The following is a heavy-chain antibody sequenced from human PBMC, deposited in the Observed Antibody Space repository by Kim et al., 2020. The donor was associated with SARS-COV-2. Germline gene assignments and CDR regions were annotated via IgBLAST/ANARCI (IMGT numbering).Heavy chain of an antibody. V-gene: IGHV3-21*01. CDR3: ARGGPQGANWFDP. J-gene: IGHJ5*02. D-gene: IGHD3-10*01. Sequence: GGSLRLSCAASGFTFSSYSMNWVRQAPGKGLEWVSSISSSSSYIYYADSVKGRFTISRDNAKNSLYLQMNSLRAEDTAVYYCARGGPQGANWFDPWGQGTLVTVSS. CDR2: ISSSSSYI. CDR1: GFTFSSYS.